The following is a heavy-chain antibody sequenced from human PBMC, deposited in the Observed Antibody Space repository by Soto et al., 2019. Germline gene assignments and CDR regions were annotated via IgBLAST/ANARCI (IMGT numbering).Heavy chain of an antibody. J-gene: IGHJ6*03. Sequence: GGSLRLSCAASGFTFSSYWMSWVRQAPGKGLEWVANIKQDGSEKYYVDSVKGRFTISRDNAKNSLYLQMNSLRAEDTAVYYCARAEPEGGYDYGPYYYYYYMDVWGKGTTVTVSS. CDR3: ARAEPEGGYDYGPYYYYYYMDV. V-gene: IGHV3-7*01. D-gene: IGHD5-12*01. CDR1: GFTFSSYW. CDR2: IKQDGSEK.